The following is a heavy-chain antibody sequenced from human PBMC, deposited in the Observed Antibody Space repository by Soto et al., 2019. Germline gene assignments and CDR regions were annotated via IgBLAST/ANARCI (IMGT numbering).Heavy chain of an antibody. Sequence: GGSLRLSCSASGFTFSSYAMHWVRQAPGKGLEYVSAISSNGGSTYYADSVKGRFTISRDNSKNTLYLQMSSLRAEDRVLYCGEKNTITGTTEIWGKEPLVTVSS. D-gene: IGHD1-7*01. CDR2: ISSNGGST. J-gene: IGHJ4*02. CDR3: EKNTITGTTEI. CDR1: GFTFSSYA. V-gene: IGHV3-64D*06.